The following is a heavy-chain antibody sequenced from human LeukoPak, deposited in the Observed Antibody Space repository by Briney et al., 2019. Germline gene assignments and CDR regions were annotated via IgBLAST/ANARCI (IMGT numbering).Heavy chain of an antibody. J-gene: IGHJ5*02. D-gene: IGHD3-16*01. V-gene: IGHV1-2*02. CDR1: GYSFTDYY. CDR3: ARADRLHGGPYLIGP. CDR2: INPNSGGT. Sequence: ASVKVSFKTSGYSFTDYYMHWVRQAPGQGLEWMGWINPNSGGTSSAQNFQGRITMTRDTSITTVYMEVTWLTSDDTAIYYCARADRLHGGPYLIGPWGQGTLVTVSS.